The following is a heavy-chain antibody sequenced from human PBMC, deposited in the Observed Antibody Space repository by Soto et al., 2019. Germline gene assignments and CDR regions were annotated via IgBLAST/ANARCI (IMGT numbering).Heavy chain of an antibody. J-gene: IGHJ4*02. V-gene: IGHV2-5*02. CDR3: AHRSGDLLTGHYYFDY. CDR1: GFSLNTRGVG. Sequence: QITLKESGPTLVKPTQTLTLTFTFSGFSLNTRGVGVGWIRQPPGKALEWLALISWDGEKRYSPSVKSRLTITKDTAEIQVVLTMTNMDPGDTATYYCAHRSGDLLTGHYYFDYWGKGTLVTVSS. CDR2: ISWDGEK. D-gene: IGHD3-9*01.